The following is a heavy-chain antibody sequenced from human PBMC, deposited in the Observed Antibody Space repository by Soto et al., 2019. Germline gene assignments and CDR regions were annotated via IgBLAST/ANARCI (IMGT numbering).Heavy chain of an antibody. CDR3: ARGVGGLGTAYYGMDV. V-gene: IGHV4-59*12. CDR2: IYYSGST. Sequence: PSETLSLTCTVSGGSISSYYGSWIRQPPGKGLEWIGYIYYSGSTNYNPSLKSRVTISVDRSKNQFSLKLSSVTAADTAVYYCARGVGGLGTAYYGMDVWGQGTTVTVS. CDR1: GGSISSYY. J-gene: IGHJ6*02.